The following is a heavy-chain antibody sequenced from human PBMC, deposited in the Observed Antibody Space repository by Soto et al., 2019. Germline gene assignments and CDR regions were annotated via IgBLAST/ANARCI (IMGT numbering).Heavy chain of an antibody. D-gene: IGHD2-2*01. CDR3: ATITRGLINWFHH. V-gene: IGHV1-8*01. CDR2: MHPNSGNT. J-gene: IGHJ5*02. Sequence: ASVKVSCKASGDTLSTYDINWLRQATGQGLEWMGWMHPNSGNTASAQKFQGRVTMTWNTSISTAYMELSSLTSEDTAVYYCATITRGLINWFHHSGQGTQVTVSS. CDR1: GDTLSTYD.